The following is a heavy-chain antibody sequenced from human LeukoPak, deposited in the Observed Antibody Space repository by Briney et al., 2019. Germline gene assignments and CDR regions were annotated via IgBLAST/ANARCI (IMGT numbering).Heavy chain of an antibody. V-gene: IGHV3-23*01. CDR2: ISNGKT. J-gene: IGHJ5*02. D-gene: IGHD2-15*01. CDR3: VREAGYCAPVCVKTNWFDP. CDR1: GFPFSSHA. Sequence: GGSLRLSCAASGFPFSSHAMSWVRQPPGKGLEWVAAISNGKTYYADSVRGRFAISRDDSTKTVSLHINSLRDEDTALYHCVREAGYCAPVCVKTNWFDPWGQGTLVTVSS.